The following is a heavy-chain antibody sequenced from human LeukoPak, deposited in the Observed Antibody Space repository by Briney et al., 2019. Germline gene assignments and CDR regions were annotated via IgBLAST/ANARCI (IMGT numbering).Heavy chain of an antibody. Sequence: GGSLRLSCAASGFSFSDNWMTWVRQPPGKGLEWVANINADGSEMYSVDSVKGRFTISRDNAKNSLSLQMNSLKVEDTAIYFSSSLARGRYCSDTTCSDFYFMDVWGTGTTVIVSS. J-gene: IGHJ6*03. V-gene: IGHV3-7*03. D-gene: IGHD2-2*01. CDR2: INADGSEM. CDR1: GFSFSDNW. CDR3: SSLARGRYCSDTTCSDFYFMDV.